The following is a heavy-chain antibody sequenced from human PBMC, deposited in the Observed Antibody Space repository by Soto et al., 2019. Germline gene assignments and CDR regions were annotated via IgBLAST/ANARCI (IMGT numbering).Heavy chain of an antibody. D-gene: IGHD5-12*01. CDR3: AKRKDGYNSDYYGMDV. CDR1: GITFSNFG. V-gene: IGHV3-23*01. Sequence: LRLSCAASGITFSNFGMSWVRQAPGKGLEWVSGIIDSGRSTYYADSVKGRFTISRDNSKNTLYLQMNSLRAEDTAVYYCAKRKDGYNSDYYGMDVWGQGTTVTVSS. CDR2: IIDSGRST. J-gene: IGHJ6*02.